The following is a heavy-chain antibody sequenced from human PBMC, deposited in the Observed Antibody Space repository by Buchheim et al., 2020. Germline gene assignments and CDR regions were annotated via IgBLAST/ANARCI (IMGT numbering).Heavy chain of an antibody. J-gene: IGHJ6*02. CDR1: GFTFNTHI. CDR3: ARDLLPPASSYGVFYYYGMDV. Sequence: QVQLVESGGGVVQPGKSLRLSCEASGFTFNTHILHWVRQVPGEGLEWLALISYDGSDKFYAESVKGRFTISRDNSKNTLYLQMKRLRADDTAVYYCARDLLPPASSYGVFYYYGMDVWGQGT. D-gene: IGHD5-18*01. CDR2: ISYDGSDK. V-gene: IGHV3-30-3*01.